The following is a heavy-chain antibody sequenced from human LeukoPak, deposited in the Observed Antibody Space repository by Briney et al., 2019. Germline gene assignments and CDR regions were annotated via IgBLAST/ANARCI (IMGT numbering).Heavy chain of an antibody. CDR2: IYHSGST. J-gene: IGHJ4*02. D-gene: IGHD3-22*01. CDR3: AREWPDLHYYDSSGYAVFDY. Sequence: PSETLSLTCAVSGYSISSGYYWGWIRQPPGKGLEWIGSIYHSGSTYYNPSLKSRATISVDTSKNQFSLKLSPVTAADTAVYYCAREWPDLHYYDSSGYAVFDYWGQGTLVTVSS. CDR1: GYSISSGYY. V-gene: IGHV4-38-2*02.